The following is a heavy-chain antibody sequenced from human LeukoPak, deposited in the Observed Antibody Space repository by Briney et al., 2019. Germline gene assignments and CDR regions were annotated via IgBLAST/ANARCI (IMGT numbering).Heavy chain of an antibody. CDR1: GGTFSSYA. CDR2: IIPIFGTA. D-gene: IGHD6-6*01. CDR3: ARSIENLYYCYYMDV. V-gene: IGHV1-69*05. J-gene: IGHJ6*03. Sequence: GSSVKVSCKASGGTFSSYAISWVRQAPGQGLEWMGGIIPIFGTANYAQKFQGRVTITTDESTSTAYMELSSLRSEDTAVYYCARSIENLYYCYYMDVWGKGTTVTVSS.